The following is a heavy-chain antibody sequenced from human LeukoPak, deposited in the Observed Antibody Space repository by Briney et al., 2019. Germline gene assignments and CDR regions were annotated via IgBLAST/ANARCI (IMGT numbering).Heavy chain of an antibody. J-gene: IGHJ4*02. CDR2: ISWNSGSI. V-gene: IGHV3-9*01. D-gene: IGHD6-13*01. Sequence: GGSLRLSCAASGFTFDDYAMHWVRQAPGKGLEWVSGISWNSGSIGYADSVKGRFTISRDNAKNSLYLQMNSLRAEDTALYYCAKDRSSWPGTFDYWGQGTLVTVSS. CDR3: AKDRSSWPGTFDY. CDR1: GFTFDDYA.